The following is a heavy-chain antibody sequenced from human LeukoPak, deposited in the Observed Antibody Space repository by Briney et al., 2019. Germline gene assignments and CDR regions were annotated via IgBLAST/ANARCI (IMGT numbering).Heavy chain of an antibody. CDR2: INPNSGGT. J-gene: IGHJ5*02. CDR3: AREPLLRFQNWFDP. D-gene: IGHD3-3*01. Sequence: ASVKVSCEASGYTFTGYYMHWVRQAPGQGLEWMGWINPNSGGTNYAQKFQGRVTMTRDTSISTAYMELSRLRSDDTAVYYCAREPLLRFQNWFDPWGQGTLVTVSS. CDR1: GYTFTGYY. V-gene: IGHV1-2*02.